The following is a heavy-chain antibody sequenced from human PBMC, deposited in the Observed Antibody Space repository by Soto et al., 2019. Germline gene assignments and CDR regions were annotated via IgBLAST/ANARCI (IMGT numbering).Heavy chain of an antibody. J-gene: IGHJ4*02. V-gene: IGHV4-39*07. CDR2: IYYSGST. CDR1: GGSISRSGYY. D-gene: IGHD3-10*01. CDR3: SIKWFGEPYKFDY. Sequence: PSETLSLTCTVSGGSISRSGYYWGWIRQPPGKGLEWIGSIYYSGSTYYNPSLKSRVIISVDKSKNQFSLRLNSVTAADTAVYYCSIKWFGEPYKFDYRGQGALVTVSS.